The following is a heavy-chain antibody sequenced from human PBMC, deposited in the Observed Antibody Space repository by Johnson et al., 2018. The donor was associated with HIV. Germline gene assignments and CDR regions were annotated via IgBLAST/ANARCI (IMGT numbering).Heavy chain of an antibody. J-gene: IGHJ3*01. CDR2: IRSNGNNK. Sequence: QVQLVESGGGLVQPGGSLRLSCAVSGFTVCSDYMSWVHQAPGKGLEWVAFIRSNGNNKEYADSVQGRFTISRDNSKNTVYLQMNSLRNEDTSVYFCAKDTYGPLDAFDVWGQGTMVTVSS. V-gene: IGHV3-30*02. CDR3: AKDTYGPLDAFDV. D-gene: IGHD3-16*01. CDR1: GFTVCSDY.